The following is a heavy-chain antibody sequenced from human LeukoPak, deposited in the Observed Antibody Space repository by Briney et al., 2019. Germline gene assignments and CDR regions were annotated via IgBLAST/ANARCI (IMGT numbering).Heavy chain of an antibody. Sequence: RASVRVSCKASGYTFTGHFIFWVRQSPGQRLELMAWINPDTGVANYAQKFQGRVTVASDTSISIDYLDISRLTSDDTALYYCSREASCDATSCPQDYWGQGTLVTVSS. J-gene: IGHJ4*02. CDR3: SREASCDATSCPQDY. CDR1: GYTFTGHF. V-gene: IGHV1-2*02. CDR2: INPDTGVA. D-gene: IGHD2-2*01.